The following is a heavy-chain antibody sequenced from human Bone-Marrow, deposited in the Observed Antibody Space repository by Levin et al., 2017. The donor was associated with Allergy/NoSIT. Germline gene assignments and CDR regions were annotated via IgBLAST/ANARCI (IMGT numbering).Heavy chain of an antibody. V-gene: IGHV3-11*01. Sequence: LSLTCAASGFTFSDYYMSWIRQAPGKGLEWVSYISSSGSTIYYADSVKGRFTISRDNAKNSLYLQMNSLRAEDTAVYYCAEGCRGRGLASSSWSGLNWGQGTLVTVSS. CDR1: GFTFSDYY. D-gene: IGHD6-13*01. CDR3: AEGCRGRGLASSSWSGLN. CDR2: ISSSGSTI. J-gene: IGHJ4*02.